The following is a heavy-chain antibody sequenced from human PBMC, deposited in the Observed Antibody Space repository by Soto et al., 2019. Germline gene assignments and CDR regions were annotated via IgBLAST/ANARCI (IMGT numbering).Heavy chain of an antibody. D-gene: IGHD2-2*01. CDR1: GGSISSGGYY. Sequence: PSETLSLTCTVSGGSISSGGYYWSWIRQHPGKGLEWIGYIYYSGSTNYNPSLKSRVTISVDTSKNQFSLKLSSVTAADTAVYYCALGYCSSTSCLAIDAFDIWGQGTMVTVSS. CDR3: ALGYCSSTSCLAIDAFDI. CDR2: IYYSGST. V-gene: IGHV4-61*08. J-gene: IGHJ3*02.